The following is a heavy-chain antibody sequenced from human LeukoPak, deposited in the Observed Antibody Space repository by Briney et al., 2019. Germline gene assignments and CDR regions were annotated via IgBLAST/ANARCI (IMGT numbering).Heavy chain of an antibody. CDR2: IIPIFGIA. Sequence: SVKVSCKASGGTFSSYAISWVRQAPGQGLEWMGRIIPIFGIANYAQKFQGRVTITADKSTSTAYMELSSLRSEDTAVYYCASTSGSGGWYSPPDYWGQGTLVTVSS. J-gene: IGHJ4*02. V-gene: IGHV1-69*04. CDR3: ASTSGSGGWYSPPDY. D-gene: IGHD6-19*01. CDR1: GGTFSSYA.